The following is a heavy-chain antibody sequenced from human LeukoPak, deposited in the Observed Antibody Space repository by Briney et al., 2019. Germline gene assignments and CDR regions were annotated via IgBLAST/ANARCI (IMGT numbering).Heavy chain of an antibody. CDR1: GGSISSYY. V-gene: IGHV4-4*09. Sequence: SETLSLTCTVSGGSISSYYWSWIRQSPEKGLEWIGYIFPSGSAFYNPSLESRVTISLDTSENQFSLTLSSVTAADTAVYYCARRNHYFYYMDVWGEGTTVTVSS. CDR3: ARRNHYFYYMDV. CDR2: IFPSGSA. J-gene: IGHJ6*03.